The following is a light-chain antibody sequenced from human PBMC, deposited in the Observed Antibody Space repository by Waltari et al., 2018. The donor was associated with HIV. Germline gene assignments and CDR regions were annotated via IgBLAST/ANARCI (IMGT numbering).Light chain of an antibody. V-gene: IGLV2-14*01. J-gene: IGLJ2*01. Sequence: QSALAQPASVSGSPGQSITISCTETTSDVGGYNYVSWYQHHPGKVPKLIVYEVSNRPSGVSNRFSGSKSGNTASLTISGLQAEDEADYYCSSYTNSSTPVVFGGGTKLTVL. CDR3: SSYTNSSTPVV. CDR2: EVS. CDR1: TSDVGGYNY.